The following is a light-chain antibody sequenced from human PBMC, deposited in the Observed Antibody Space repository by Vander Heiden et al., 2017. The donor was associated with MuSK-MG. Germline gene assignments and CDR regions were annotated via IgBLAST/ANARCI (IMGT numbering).Light chain of an antibody. Sequence: DIQMTQSPSYLSASVGDRVTITCRASQGISNYLAWYQQKPGKVPKLLIYAASTFQSGVPSRFSGSGYGTDFTLTISSRQPEDVAAYYCQKHNCYPPLTFGAGTKVEIK. V-gene: IGKV1-27*01. J-gene: IGKJ4*01. CDR2: AAS. CDR3: QKHNCYPPLT. CDR1: QGISNY.